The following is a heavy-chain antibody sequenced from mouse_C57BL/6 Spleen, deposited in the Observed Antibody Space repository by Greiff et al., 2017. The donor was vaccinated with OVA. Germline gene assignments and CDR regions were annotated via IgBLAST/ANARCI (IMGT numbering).Heavy chain of an antibody. CDR1: GFTFSSYA. CDR2: ISDGGSYT. J-gene: IGHJ4*01. Sequence: EVMLVESGGGLVKPGGSLKLSCAASGFTFSSYAMSWVRQTPEKRLEWVATISDGGSYTYYPDNVKGRFTISRDNAKNNLYLQMSQLKSEDTAMYYCARGGLDAMDYWGQGTSVTVSS. CDR3: ARGGLDAMDY. V-gene: IGHV5-4*03.